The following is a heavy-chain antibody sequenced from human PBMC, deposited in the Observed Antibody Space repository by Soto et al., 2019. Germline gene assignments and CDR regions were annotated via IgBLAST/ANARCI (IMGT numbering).Heavy chain of an antibody. CDR2: IYYSGST. J-gene: IGHJ4*02. Sequence: SETLSLTCTVSGGSISSGDYYWSWIRQPPGKGLEWIGYIYYSGSTYYNPSLKSRVTISVDTSKNQFSLKLSSVTAADTAVYYCARNRWAHGWYFDYWGQGTLVTVSS. CDR1: GGSISSGDYY. CDR3: ARNRWAHGWYFDY. D-gene: IGHD1-26*01. V-gene: IGHV4-30-4*01.